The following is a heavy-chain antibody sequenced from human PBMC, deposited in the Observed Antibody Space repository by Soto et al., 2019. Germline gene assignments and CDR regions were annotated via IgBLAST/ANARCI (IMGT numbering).Heavy chain of an antibody. Sequence: EVQLVESGGDLVQPGGSLRLSCTTSGFTFSDNVMHWVRQAPGKGLEYVSAISRNGDDTDYANSVRGRFIISRDNPXXTLYLQMGSLRTEDMAVYYCTRGGRGLVGPMFHSYYYGMDVWGQGTTVTVSS. CDR1: GFTFSDNV. V-gene: IGHV3-64*01. J-gene: IGHJ6*02. D-gene: IGHD1-26*01. CDR2: ISRNGDDT. CDR3: TRGGRGLVGPMFHSYYYGMDV.